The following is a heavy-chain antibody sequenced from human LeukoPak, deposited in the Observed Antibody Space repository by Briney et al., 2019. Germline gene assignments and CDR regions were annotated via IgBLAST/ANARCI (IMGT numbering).Heavy chain of an antibody. CDR3: ARDDLTNGYNGNF. CDR1: GFYFNNAW. D-gene: IGHD5-24*01. V-gene: IGHV3-48*01. Sequence: GGSLRLSCTVSGFYFNNAWMNWIRQAPGKGLEWISYINEGSNNIFYADSVKGRFTISRDNAKNSLHLQMNSLRVDDTAVYYCARDDLTNGYNGNFWGQGTLVTVSS. CDR2: INEGSNNI. J-gene: IGHJ4*02.